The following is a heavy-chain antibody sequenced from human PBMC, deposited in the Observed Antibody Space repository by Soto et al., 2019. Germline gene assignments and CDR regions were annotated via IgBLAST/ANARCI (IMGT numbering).Heavy chain of an antibody. Sequence: GGSLRLSCAASGFNVSSDYMNWVRQTPGKGLEWVASIYSGETTYYADSVRGRFTISSDKSKNTLYFQLSSLRIEDTAVYYCTRDGRGLGRLSLFEYWGQGVLVTVSS. J-gene: IGHJ4*02. CDR3: TRDGRGLGRLSLFEY. D-gene: IGHD2-21*02. CDR2: IYSGETT. CDR1: GFNVSSDY. V-gene: IGHV3-53*01.